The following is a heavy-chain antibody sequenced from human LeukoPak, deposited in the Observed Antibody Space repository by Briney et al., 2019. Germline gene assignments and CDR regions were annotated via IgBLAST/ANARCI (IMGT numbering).Heavy chain of an antibody. D-gene: IGHD3/OR15-3a*01. J-gene: IGHJ4*02. CDR3: ARVGLGIDY. Sequence: GGSLRLYCAASGFTFSSYSMNWVRQAPGEGLEWVSSISSSSSYIYYADSVKGRFTISRDNAKNSLYLQMNSLRAEDTAVYYCARVGLGIDYWGQGTLVTVSS. CDR1: GFTFSSYS. V-gene: IGHV3-21*01. CDR2: ISSSSSYI.